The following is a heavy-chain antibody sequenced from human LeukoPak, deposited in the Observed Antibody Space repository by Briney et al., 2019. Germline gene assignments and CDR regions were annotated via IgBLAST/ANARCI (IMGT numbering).Heavy chain of an antibody. D-gene: IGHD4-17*01. J-gene: IGHJ4*02. CDR3: TRRTTVTTLDY. CDR2: IYSTGST. Sequence: SETLSLTCTVSGGSISGYYWSWIRQPPGRGLEWIGYIYSTGSTNYNPSFKSRVTISVDTSKSQFSLNLSSVTAADTAVYYCTRRTTVTTLDYWGQGTLVTVSS. V-gene: IGHV4-59*01. CDR1: GGSISGYY.